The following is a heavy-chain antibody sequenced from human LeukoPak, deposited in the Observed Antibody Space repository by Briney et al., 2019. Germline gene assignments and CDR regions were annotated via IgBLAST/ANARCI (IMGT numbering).Heavy chain of an antibody. V-gene: IGHV3-33*07. D-gene: IGHD2-2*01. J-gene: IGHJ4*02. CDR1: GCRFSMYG. CDR2: IRSDGADN. Sequence: PGGNLRRYCAASGCRFSMYGMDWVGRAPGKGLEWLAVIRSDGADNHVVDSVKGRFIISRDNSKNTLSLQMSSPRAEDTAFYYCARGCGGSTTCYIIDYWGQGTLVTVSS. CDR3: ARGCGGSTTCYIIDY.